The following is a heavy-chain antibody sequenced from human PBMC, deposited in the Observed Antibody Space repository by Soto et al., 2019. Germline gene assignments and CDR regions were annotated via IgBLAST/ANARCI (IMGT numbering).Heavy chain of an antibody. Sequence: AEVKVSCKDTGYAFIDHYINWLRQAPGHGLAWMGCINPNGGGTKYAQNSQGMVTMTRDTSISTVLLALIRLTSNDSAVYYCVRTPNPNNGPVSLPGFFDSWDLQPLLTVS. CDR1: GYAFIDHY. D-gene: IGHD3-10*01. CDR2: INPNGGGT. V-gene: IGHV1-2*02. J-gene: IGHJ4*02. CDR3: VRTPNPNNGPVSLPGFFDS.